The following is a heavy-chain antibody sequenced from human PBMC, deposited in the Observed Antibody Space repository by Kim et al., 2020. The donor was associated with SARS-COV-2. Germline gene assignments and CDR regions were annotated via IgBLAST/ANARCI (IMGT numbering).Heavy chain of an antibody. Sequence: GGSLRLSCAASGFTFSDYYMSWIRQAPGKGLEWVSYISSSSSYTNYADSVKGRFTISRDNAKNSLYLQMNSLRAEDTAVYYCARDSLVLMVYAMPEGMDVWGQGTTVTVSS. CDR1: GFTFSDYY. J-gene: IGHJ6*02. CDR3: ARDSLVLMVYAMPEGMDV. D-gene: IGHD2-8*01. CDR2: ISSSSSYT. V-gene: IGHV3-11*05.